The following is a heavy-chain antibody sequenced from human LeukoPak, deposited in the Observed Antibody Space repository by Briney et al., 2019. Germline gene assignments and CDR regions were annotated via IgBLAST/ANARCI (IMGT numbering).Heavy chain of an antibody. CDR2: ISASSSDI. J-gene: IGHJ5*02. CDR3: ARGCVGVQRNDWFDT. Sequence: GGSLRLSCVASGFTFTEYNMNWVRQAPGKGPEWVSSISASSSDIYYADSVKGRFTMARDNAKNSLNLQMNSLRAEDSAVYYCARGCVGVQRNDWFDTWGQGALVTVSS. V-gene: IGHV3-21*01. D-gene: IGHD2-2*01. CDR1: GFTFTEYN.